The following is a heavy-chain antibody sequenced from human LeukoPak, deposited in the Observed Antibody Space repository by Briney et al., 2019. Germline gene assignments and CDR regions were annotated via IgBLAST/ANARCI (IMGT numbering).Heavy chain of an antibody. D-gene: IGHD5-12*01. CDR1: GGSISSGGYS. Sequence: SETLSLTCAVSGGSISSGGYSWSWIRQPPGKGLEWIGYIYYSGSTNYNPSLKSRVTISVGTSKNQFSLKLSSVTAADTAVYYCAKDGGRYSGYDGDFDYWGQGTLVTVSS. V-gene: IGHV4-61*08. CDR2: IYYSGST. J-gene: IGHJ4*02. CDR3: AKDGGRYSGYDGDFDY.